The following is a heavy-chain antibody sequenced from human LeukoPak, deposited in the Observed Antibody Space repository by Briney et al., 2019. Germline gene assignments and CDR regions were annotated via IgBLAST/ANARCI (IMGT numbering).Heavy chain of an antibody. CDR1: GGSFSGYY. J-gene: IGHJ4*02. Sequence: SETLSLTCAVYGGSFSGYYWSWIRQPPGKGLEWIGEINHSGSTNYNPSLKSRVTISVDTSKNQFSLKLSSVTAADTAVYYCARGGKYYDSSGYLRYWGQGTLVTVSS. CDR2: INHSGST. CDR3: ARGGKYYDSSGYLRY. D-gene: IGHD3-22*01. V-gene: IGHV4-34*01.